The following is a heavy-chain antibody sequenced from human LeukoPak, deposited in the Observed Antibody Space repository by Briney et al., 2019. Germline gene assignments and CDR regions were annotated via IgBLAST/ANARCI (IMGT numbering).Heavy chain of an antibody. D-gene: IGHD6-13*01. V-gene: IGHV3-30*03. CDR3: ARQHTAATAFDY. CDR1: GFTFSSHG. CDR2: ISYDGSNK. J-gene: IGHJ4*02. Sequence: GGSLRLSCAASGFTFSSHGMHWVRQAPGKGLEWVTFISYDGSNKYNADSVKGRFTISRDNSKNTLFLQMNSLRAEDTAVYYCARQHTAATAFDYWGQGTLVTVSS.